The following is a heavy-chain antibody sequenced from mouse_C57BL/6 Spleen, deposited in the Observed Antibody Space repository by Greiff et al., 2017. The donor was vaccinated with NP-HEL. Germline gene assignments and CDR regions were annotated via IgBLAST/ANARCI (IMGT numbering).Heavy chain of an antibody. D-gene: IGHD2-4*01. CDR1: GYSITSGYD. CDR2: ISYSGST. Sequence: ESGPGMVKPSQSLSLTCTVTGYSITSGYDWHWIRHFPGNKLEWMGYISYSGSTNYNPSLKSRISITHDTSKNHFFLKLNSVTTEDTATYYCARGYYDYESFAYWGQGTLVTVSA. J-gene: IGHJ3*01. V-gene: IGHV3-1*01. CDR3: ARGYYDYESFAY.